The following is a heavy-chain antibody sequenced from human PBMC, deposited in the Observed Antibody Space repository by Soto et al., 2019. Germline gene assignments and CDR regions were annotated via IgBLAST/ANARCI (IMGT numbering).Heavy chain of an antibody. CDR1: GFTFSSYS. J-gene: IGHJ4*02. CDR3: ARDLGVAVAGLVYFDY. Sequence: PGGSLRLSCAASGFTFSSYSMNWVRQAPGKGLEWVSSISSSSSYIYYADSVKGRFTISRDNAKNSLYLQMNSLRAEDTAVYYCARDLGVAVAGLVYFDYWGQGTLVTVSS. D-gene: IGHD6-19*01. CDR2: ISSSSSYI. V-gene: IGHV3-21*01.